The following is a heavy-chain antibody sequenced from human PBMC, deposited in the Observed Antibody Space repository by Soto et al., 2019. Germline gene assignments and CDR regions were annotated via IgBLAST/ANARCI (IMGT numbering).Heavy chain of an antibody. CDR3: ARDNFDSSDNTTNWFDP. CDR2: MYHSGST. Sequence: SETLSLTCAVSGGSISSGGYSWSWIRQPPGKGLEWIGYMYHSGSTYYNPSLKSRVTISIDRSKNQFSLKLTSVTAADTALYSCARDNFDSSDNTTNWFDPGGQGTLVTVPS. D-gene: IGHD3-22*01. CDR1: GGSISSGGYS. J-gene: IGHJ5*02. V-gene: IGHV4-30-2*01.